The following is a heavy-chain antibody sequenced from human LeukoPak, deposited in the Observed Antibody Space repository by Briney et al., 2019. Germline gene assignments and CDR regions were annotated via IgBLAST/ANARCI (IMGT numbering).Heavy chain of an antibody. CDR2: ISGSGGST. CDR1: GLTFSSYA. J-gene: IGHJ5*02. D-gene: IGHD1-26*01. V-gene: IGHV3-23*01. CDR3: AKDRTSTGATVRFDP. Sequence: GGSLRLSCAASGLTFSSYAMSWVRQAPGKGLEWVSSISGSGGSTYYADSVKGRLTISRDNSENTLYLQMNSLRAEDTAVYYCAKDRTSTGATVRFDPWGQGTLVTVSS.